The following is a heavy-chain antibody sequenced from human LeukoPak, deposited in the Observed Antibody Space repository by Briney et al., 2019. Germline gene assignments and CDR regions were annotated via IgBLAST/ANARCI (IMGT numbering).Heavy chain of an antibody. J-gene: IGHJ4*02. Sequence: PSETLSLTCTVSGGSISSSSYYWGWIRQPPGKGLEWIVSIYYSGSTYYNPSLKSRVTISVDTSKNQFSLKLSSVTAADTAVYYCARIGRQLVRGYYFDYWGQGTLVTVSS. CDR3: ARIGRQLVRGYYFDY. CDR1: GGSISSSSYY. CDR2: IYYSGST. V-gene: IGHV4-39*07. D-gene: IGHD6-6*01.